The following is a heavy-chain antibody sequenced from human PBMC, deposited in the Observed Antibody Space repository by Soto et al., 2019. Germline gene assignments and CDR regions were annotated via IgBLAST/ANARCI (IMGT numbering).Heavy chain of an antibody. J-gene: IGHJ4*02. V-gene: IGHV3-23*01. CDR1: GSTFSSYA. CDR2: ISDSGGST. D-gene: IGHD6-13*01. CDR3: AKDRMSSSWTLAGY. Sequence: GGSLRLSCAASGSTFSSYAMSWVRQAPGKGLEWVSAISDSGGSTYHADSVKGRFTISRDNSKNTLYLQMNSLRAEDTAVYYCAKDRMSSSWTLAGYWGQGTLVTVSS.